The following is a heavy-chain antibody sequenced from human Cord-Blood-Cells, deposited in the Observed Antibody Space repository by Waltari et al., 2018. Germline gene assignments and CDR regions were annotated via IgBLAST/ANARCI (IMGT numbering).Heavy chain of an antibody. CDR1: GYTFTGYY. CDR2: INPNSGGT. V-gene: IGHV1-2*02. Sequence: QVQLVQSGAEVKKPGASVKVSCKASGYTFTGYYMHWVRQAPGQGLEWMGWINPNSGGTNYAQKFQGRVTMTRDTSISTAYMEPSRLRSDDTAVYYCARDVYCSSTSCYDAFDIWGQGTMVTVSS. CDR3: ARDVYCSSTSCYDAFDI. D-gene: IGHD2-2*01. J-gene: IGHJ3*02.